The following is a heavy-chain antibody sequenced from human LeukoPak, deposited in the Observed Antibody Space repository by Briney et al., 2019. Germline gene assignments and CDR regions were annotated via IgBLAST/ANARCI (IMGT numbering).Heavy chain of an antibody. CDR1: GYTFTSYY. CDR2: INPSSGST. Sequence: ASVKVSCKASGYTFTSYYIHWVRQAPRQGRDWMGMINPSSGSTRFAQMFQDRVTMTRDTSTSAVYMELSSLTSEDTAMYYCARTYISSWCHCDSWGQGTLVTVSS. V-gene: IGHV1-46*01. J-gene: IGHJ4*02. CDR3: ARTYISSWCHCDS. D-gene: IGHD6-13*01.